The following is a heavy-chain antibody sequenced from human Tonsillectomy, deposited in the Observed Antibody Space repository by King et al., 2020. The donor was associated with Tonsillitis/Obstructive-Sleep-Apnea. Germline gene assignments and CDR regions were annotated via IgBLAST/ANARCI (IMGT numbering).Heavy chain of an antibody. D-gene: IGHD3-3*01. V-gene: IGHV4-59*01. Sequence: VQLQESGPGLVKPSETLSLTCTVSGGSISSYYWSWIRQPPGKGLEWIGYIYYSGSTNYNPSLKSRVTISVDPSKNQFSLKLSSVTAADTAVYYCARERPGFLEWLLSDPAGGWYFDLWGRGTLVTVSS. J-gene: IGHJ2*01. CDR3: ARERPGFLEWLLSDPAGGWYFDL. CDR2: IYYSGST. CDR1: GGSISSYY.